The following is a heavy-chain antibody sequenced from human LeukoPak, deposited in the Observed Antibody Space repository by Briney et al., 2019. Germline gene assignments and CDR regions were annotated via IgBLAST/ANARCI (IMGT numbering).Heavy chain of an antibody. J-gene: IGHJ4*02. D-gene: IGHD3-22*01. Sequence: SETLSLTCTVSGGFISTYYWSWIRQPPGKGLEWIGYIYYSGSTNYNPSLKSRVTISVDTSKNQFSLKLSSVTAADTAVYYCARGEGLYYYDSSGYLSYWGQGTLVTVSS. CDR3: ARGEGLYYYDSSGYLSY. V-gene: IGHV4-59*01. CDR1: GGFISTYY. CDR2: IYYSGST.